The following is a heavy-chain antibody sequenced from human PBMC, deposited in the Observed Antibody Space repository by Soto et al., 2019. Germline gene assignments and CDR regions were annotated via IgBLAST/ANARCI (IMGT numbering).Heavy chain of an antibody. Sequence: QVQLVESGGGVVQPGRSLRLSCAASGFAFSSHGMHWVRQAPGKGLEWVAVIVREGSEKHYADSVKGRFTISRDNSKNTLDLEMNSLRAEDTAVYYCARDDDYDDNGLYSWGQGTLVTVSS. J-gene: IGHJ4*02. CDR1: GFAFSSHG. CDR2: IVREGSEK. V-gene: IGHV3-33*01. CDR3: ARDDDYDDNGLYS. D-gene: IGHD4-17*01.